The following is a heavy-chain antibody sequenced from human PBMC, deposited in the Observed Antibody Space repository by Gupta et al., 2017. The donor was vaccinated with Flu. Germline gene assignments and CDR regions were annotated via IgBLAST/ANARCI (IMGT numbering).Heavy chain of an antibody. V-gene: IGHV3-23*01. D-gene: IGHD6-6*01. CDR1: GFTFSSYA. CDR3: AKDNGEYTNAAFDI. CDR2: ISGSGGNT. Sequence: EVQLLESGGGLVQPGGSLRLSCGASGFTFSSYAMSWVRQAPGKGLEGVSAISGSGGNTYYADACKGRFSISRDNSKNTSYIQMNSLIEAETAVYYCAKDNGEYTNAAFDIWGQGTMVTVSS. J-gene: IGHJ3*02.